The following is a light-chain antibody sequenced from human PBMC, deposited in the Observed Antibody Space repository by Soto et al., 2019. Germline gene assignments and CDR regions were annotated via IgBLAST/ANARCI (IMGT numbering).Light chain of an antibody. CDR2: AAS. V-gene: IGKV1-9*01. J-gene: IGKJ4*01. Sequence: IQVTQSPSSLSASVGDRVTITCRASQDISSYLAWYQQKPGKAPTLLIYAASTLQSGVPSRFSGSGFGTDFTLTISSLQAEDFASYSCQQLRSYPSTFGGGTKVEIK. CDR3: QQLRSYPST. CDR1: QDISSY.